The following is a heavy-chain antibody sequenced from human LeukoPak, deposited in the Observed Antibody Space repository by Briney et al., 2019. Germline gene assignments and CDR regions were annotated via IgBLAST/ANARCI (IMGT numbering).Heavy chain of an antibody. CDR2: ISGNDGGGT. CDR1: GFISDDYA. V-gene: IGHV3-43*02. CDR3: AKDMMSSGWYWGSDY. Sequence: PGGSLRLSCAAAGFISDDYAMHWVRQVQKKGREWVSLISGNDGGGTYYADSVKGRFTISRDNSKTSLYLQMNSLRTEDTALYYCAKDMMSSGWYWGSDYWGQGTLVTVSS. D-gene: IGHD6-19*01. J-gene: IGHJ4*02.